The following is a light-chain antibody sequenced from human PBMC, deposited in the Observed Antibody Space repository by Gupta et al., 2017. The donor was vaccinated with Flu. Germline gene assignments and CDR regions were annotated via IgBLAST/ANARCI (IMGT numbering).Light chain of an antibody. CDR1: QSLLHSNGYQY. CDR3: MQALQTPLT. CDR2: LGS. Sequence: EIVMTQSPVSLHVTPVEPASISCRSSQSLLHSNGYQYLDWYLQKPGQSPQLLIYLGSNRASGVPDRFSGSGSDTDFTLKISRVEAEDVGVYYCMQALQTPLTFGGGTKVDIK. J-gene: IGKJ4*01. V-gene: IGKV2-28*01.